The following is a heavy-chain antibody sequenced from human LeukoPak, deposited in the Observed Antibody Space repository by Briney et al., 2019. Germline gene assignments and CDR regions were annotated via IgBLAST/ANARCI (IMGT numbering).Heavy chain of an antibody. CDR1: GFTFSSYW. V-gene: IGHV3-74*01. J-gene: IGHJ5*02. CDR3: ARDPRISSGWYEGNWFDP. CDR2: INTDGSST. D-gene: IGHD6-19*01. Sequence: GGSLRLSCAASGFTFSSYWMHWVRQAPGKGLVWVSRINTDGSSTSYADSVKGRFTISRDNAKNTLYLQMNSLRAEDTAVYYCARDPRISSGWYEGNWFDPWGQGTLVTVSS.